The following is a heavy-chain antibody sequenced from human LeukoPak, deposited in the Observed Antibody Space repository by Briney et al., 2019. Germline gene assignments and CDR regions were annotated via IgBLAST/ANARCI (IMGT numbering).Heavy chain of an antibody. CDR2: IMPVFGSA. Sequence: SVRVSCKASEGTFTSYSINWVRQAPGQGLEWMGGIMPVFGSANYAQKFQGRVTITADESTTTAYMELNSLRSDDTAVFFCATAIGVAGKNWLDPWGQGTLVTVSS. CDR1: EGTFTSYS. V-gene: IGHV1-69*01. J-gene: IGHJ5*02. CDR3: ATAIGVAGKNWLDP. D-gene: IGHD2-8*01.